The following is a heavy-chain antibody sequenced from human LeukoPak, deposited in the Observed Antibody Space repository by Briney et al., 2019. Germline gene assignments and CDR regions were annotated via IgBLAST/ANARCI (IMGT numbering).Heavy chain of an antibody. Sequence: SETLSLTCTVSGGSISSGGYYWSWIRQHPGKGLEWIGYIYYSGSTYYNPSLKSRVTISVDTSKNQFSLKLSSVTAADTAVYYCARVLANYGDYLFDYWGQGTLVTVSS. J-gene: IGHJ4*02. CDR1: GGSISSGGYY. CDR3: ARVLANYGDYLFDY. D-gene: IGHD4-17*01. V-gene: IGHV4-31*03. CDR2: IYYSGST.